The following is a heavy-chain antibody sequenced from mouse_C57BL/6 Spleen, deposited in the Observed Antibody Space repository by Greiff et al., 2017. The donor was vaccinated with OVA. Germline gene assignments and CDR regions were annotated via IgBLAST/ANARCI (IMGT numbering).Heavy chain of an antibody. CDR3: AKEADLYYAMDY. CDR1: GFSLTSYG. CDR2: IWRGGST. Sequence: QVQLQQSGPGLVQPSQSLSITCTVSGFSLTSYGVHWVRQSPGKGLEWLGVIWRGGSTDYNAAFMSRLSITKDNSKSQVFFKMNSLQADDTAIYDCAKEADLYYAMDYWGQGTSVTVSS. J-gene: IGHJ4*01. V-gene: IGHV2-5*01.